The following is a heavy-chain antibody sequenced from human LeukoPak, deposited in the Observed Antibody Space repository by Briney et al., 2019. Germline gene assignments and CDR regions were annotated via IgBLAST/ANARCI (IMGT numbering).Heavy chain of an antibody. CDR3: ARDLIPEYCSSTSCYGHWFDP. J-gene: IGHJ5*02. CDR1: GYTFTSYG. Sequence: GASVKVSCKASGYTFTSYGISWVRQAPGQGLEWMGWISAYNGNTNYAQKLQGRVTMTTDTSTSTAYMELRSLRSDDTAVYYCARDLIPEYCSSTSCYGHWFDPWGQGTLVTVSS. CDR2: ISAYNGNT. V-gene: IGHV1-18*01. D-gene: IGHD2-2*01.